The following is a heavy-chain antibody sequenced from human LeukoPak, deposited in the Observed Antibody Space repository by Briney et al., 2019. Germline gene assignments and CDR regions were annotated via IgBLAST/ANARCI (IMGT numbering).Heavy chain of an antibody. Sequence: SETLSLTCTVSGGSISSYYWSWIRPPPGKGLEWIGYIYYSGSTTYNTSLKSRVTISVATSKNQFSLKLSSVTAADTAVYYCARNGAYCSGGSCAHDTFDMWGQGTMVTVSS. CDR1: GGSISSYY. V-gene: IGHV4-59*01. J-gene: IGHJ3*02. CDR2: IYYSGST. CDR3: ARNGAYCSGGSCAHDTFDM. D-gene: IGHD2-15*01.